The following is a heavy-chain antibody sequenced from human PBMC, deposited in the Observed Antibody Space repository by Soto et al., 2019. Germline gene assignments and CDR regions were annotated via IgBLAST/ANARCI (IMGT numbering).Heavy chain of an antibody. D-gene: IGHD2-2*01. CDR3: TTDLQAYCXGTTCYAGNYYYDDMDV. V-gene: IGHV3-15*01. CDR2: IKSQGDGGTR. Sequence: GGSLRLSCAASGFSFRNAWMSWVRQAPGKGLEWVGHIKSQGDGGTRDYAAPVKGRFTISRDDSKNTLFLQMNSLKNEDTAVYFCTTDLQAYCXGTTCYAGNYYYDDMDVWGPGTTVTVSS. CDR1: GFSFRNAW. J-gene: IGHJ6*02.